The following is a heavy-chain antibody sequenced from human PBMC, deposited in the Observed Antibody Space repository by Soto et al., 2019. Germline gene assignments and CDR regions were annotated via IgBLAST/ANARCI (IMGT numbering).Heavy chain of an antibody. CDR3: ARGARDYYYYGMDV. V-gene: IGHV3-33*01. J-gene: IGHJ6*02. CDR1: GFTFSSYG. Sequence: QVQLVESGGGVVQPGRSLRLSCAASGFTFSSYGMHWVRQAPGKGLEWVAVIWYDGSNKYYADSVKGRFTISRDNSKNTLYLQMNSLRAEDTAVYYCARGARDYYYYGMDVWGQGTTVTVSS. CDR2: IWYDGSNK. D-gene: IGHD3-10*01.